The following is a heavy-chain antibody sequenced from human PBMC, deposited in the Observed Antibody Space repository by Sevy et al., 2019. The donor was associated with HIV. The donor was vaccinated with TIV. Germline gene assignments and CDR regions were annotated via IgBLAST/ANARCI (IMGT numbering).Heavy chain of an antibody. J-gene: IGHJ5*02. Sequence: GGSLRLSCAASGFTFSHYAMHWVRQAPGKGLEWVAVISYDGSNKYYADSVKGRFTISRDNSKNTLYLQMNSLRAEDTAVYYCAKDRSVGIAARPGWFDPWGQGTLVTVSS. CDR3: AKDRSVGIAARPGWFDP. CDR2: ISYDGSNK. D-gene: IGHD6-6*01. V-gene: IGHV3-30*04. CDR1: GFTFSHYA.